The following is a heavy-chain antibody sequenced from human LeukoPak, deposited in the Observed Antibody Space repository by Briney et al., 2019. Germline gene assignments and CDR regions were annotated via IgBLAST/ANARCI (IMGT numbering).Heavy chain of an antibody. CDR3: AADLEFNYIHP. D-gene: IGHD5-24*01. CDR2: IKQDGNDK. J-gene: IGHJ5*02. CDR1: AFTFNGYW. Sequence: PGGSLRLSCATSAFTFNGYWMTWVRQSPGKGLEWVATIKQDGNDKYYVDSAKGRFTISRDNAKNALFLQMDSLRVEDTAVYYCAADLEFNYIHPWGQGTLVTVSS. V-gene: IGHV3-7*01.